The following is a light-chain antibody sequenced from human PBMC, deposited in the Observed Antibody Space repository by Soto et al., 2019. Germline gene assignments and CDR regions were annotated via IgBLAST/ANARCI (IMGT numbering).Light chain of an antibody. CDR2: DAS. CDR1: QSVGTY. Sequence: EIVLTQSPATLSLSPGERATLSCRASQSVGTYLAWYQQKPGQAPRLLIYDASIRATGIPARFSGSGSRTDFTLTISSLEPEDFAVYYCQQRTNWPPLPFGGGTKVEIK. CDR3: QQRTNWPPLP. V-gene: IGKV3-11*01. J-gene: IGKJ4*01.